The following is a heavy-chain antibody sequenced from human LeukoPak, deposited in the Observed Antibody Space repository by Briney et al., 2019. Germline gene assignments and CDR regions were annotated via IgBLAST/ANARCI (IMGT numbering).Heavy chain of an antibody. CDR1: GFTFSSYA. CDR3: ARDVSSTWYDWFDP. J-gene: IGHJ5*02. D-gene: IGHD6-13*01. Sequence: GGSLRLSRAASGFTFSSYAMGWVRQAPGKGLEWVSAISDSGGSTYYADSVKGRFTISRDNFKNTLYLQMNSLRAEDTAVYYCARDVSSTWYDWFDPWGQGTLVTVSS. V-gene: IGHV3-23*01. CDR2: ISDSGGST.